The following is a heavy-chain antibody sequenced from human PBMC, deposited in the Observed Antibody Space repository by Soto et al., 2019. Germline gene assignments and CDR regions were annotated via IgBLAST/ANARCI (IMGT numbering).Heavy chain of an antibody. Sequence: GGSLRLSCAASGFTFSSYAMHWVRQAPGKGLEWVAVISYDGSNKYYADSVKGRFTISRDNSKNTLYLQMNSLRAEDTAVYYCAREGGIVGTQVSGAFDIWGQGTMVTVSS. CDR2: ISYDGSNK. CDR3: AREGGIVGTQVSGAFDI. J-gene: IGHJ3*02. V-gene: IGHV3-30-3*01. CDR1: GFTFSSYA. D-gene: IGHD1-26*01.